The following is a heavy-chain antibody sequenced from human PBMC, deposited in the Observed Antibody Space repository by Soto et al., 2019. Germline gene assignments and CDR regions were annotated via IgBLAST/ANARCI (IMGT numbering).Heavy chain of an antibody. CDR2: ISYSGST. V-gene: IGHV4-59*01. CDR3: ARGRGGYFDL. J-gene: IGHJ2*01. Sequence: QVQLQESGPGLVKPSETLSLTCTVSGVSISSYYWIWIRQPPGKGLEWIGYISYSGSTNYNPSLKSRVTISVDTSKNQFSLKLSSVTAADTDVYYCARGRGGYFDLWGRGTLVTVSS. CDR1: GVSISSYY.